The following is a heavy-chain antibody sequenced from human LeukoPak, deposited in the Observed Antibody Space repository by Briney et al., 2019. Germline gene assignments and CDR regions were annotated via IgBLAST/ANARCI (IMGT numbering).Heavy chain of an antibody. D-gene: IGHD3/OR15-3a*01. J-gene: IGHJ4*02. Sequence: PGGSLRLSCAASGFTLRNYGMHWVRQAPGKGLDWVAFIWYDGSNEYYADSVKGRFTISRDNSNNTLFLQMNSLRVEDTAIYFCAKDNGAYFAFSTGHGGTDKWGQGTLVTVSS. CDR2: IWYDGSNE. V-gene: IGHV3-30*02. CDR1: GFTLRNYG. CDR3: AKDNGAYFAFSTGHGGTDK.